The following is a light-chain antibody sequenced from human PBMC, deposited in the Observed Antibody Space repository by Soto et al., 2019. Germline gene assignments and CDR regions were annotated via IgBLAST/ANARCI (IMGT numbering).Light chain of an antibody. CDR1: QSVSSY. Sequence: EILLTQSPCTLALSPGERAPLSCRASQSVSSYLAWYQQKPGQAPRLLIYDASNRATGIPARFSGSGSGTEFTLTISSLQPDYSATYYCQQYNSYSTFGQGTKVDIK. CDR3: QQYNSYST. CDR2: DAS. J-gene: IGKJ1*01. V-gene: IGKV3-11*01.